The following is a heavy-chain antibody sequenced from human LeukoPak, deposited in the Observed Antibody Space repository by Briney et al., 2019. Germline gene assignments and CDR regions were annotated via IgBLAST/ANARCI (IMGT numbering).Heavy chain of an antibody. J-gene: IGHJ4*02. CDR3: ARGSGIITGIDE. CDR1: GFTFSSHW. CDR2: IKGDGCHT. V-gene: IGHV3-74*01. Sequence: PGGSLRLSCAASGFTFSSHWMHWVRQAPGKGLVWVSRIKGDGCHTNYADSVKGRFTISRDNAKNTLSLQMNSLRAEDTAVYYCARGSGIITGIDERGQGTLVTVSS. D-gene: IGHD6-25*01.